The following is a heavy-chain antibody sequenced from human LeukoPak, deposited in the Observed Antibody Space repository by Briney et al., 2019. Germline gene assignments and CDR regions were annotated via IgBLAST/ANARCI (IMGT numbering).Heavy chain of an antibody. J-gene: IGHJ4*01. D-gene: IGHD3-9*01. CDR2: IRSKAYGGTT. V-gene: IGHV3-49*04. Sequence: GGSLRLSCTASGFTFGDYAMSWVRQAPGKGLEWVGFIRSKAYGGTTEYAASVKGRFTISRDDSKSIAYLQMNSLKTEDTAVYYFTRGVRRLLRFFDCLLSYYFDYGAKEPLVTVPS. CDR3: TRGVRRLLRFFDCLLSYYFDY. CDR1: GFTFGDYA.